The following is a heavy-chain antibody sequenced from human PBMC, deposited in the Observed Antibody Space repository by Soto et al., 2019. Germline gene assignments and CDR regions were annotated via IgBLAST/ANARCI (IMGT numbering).Heavy chain of an antibody. D-gene: IGHD3-16*01. Sequence: GSGPTLVNPTQTLTLTCTFSGFPLTASGVGVGWIRQPPGKALELLAIIYWDDAKHYSPSLKSSLTITKDTSKNQVVLTMTNMDPLHTGHYYGFQKRGGDRSLHYWAHANLVTVS. CDR2: IYWDDAK. V-gene: IGHV2-5*02. CDR1: GFPLTASGVG. CDR3: FQKRGGDRSLHY. J-gene: IGHJ4*01.